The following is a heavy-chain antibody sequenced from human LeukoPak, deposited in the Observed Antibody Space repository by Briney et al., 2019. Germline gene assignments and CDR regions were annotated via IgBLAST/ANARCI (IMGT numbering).Heavy chain of an antibody. Sequence: GGSLRLSCAASGFTFSSYAMSWVRQAPGKGLEWVSAISGSGGSTYYADSVKGRFTISRDNSKNTLYLQMNSLRAEDTAVYYCAKFERYYYGSGSSDYWGQGTLVTVSS. CDR1: GFTFSSYA. V-gene: IGHV3-23*01. CDR3: AKFERYYYGSGSSDY. J-gene: IGHJ4*02. CDR2: ISGSGGST. D-gene: IGHD3-10*01.